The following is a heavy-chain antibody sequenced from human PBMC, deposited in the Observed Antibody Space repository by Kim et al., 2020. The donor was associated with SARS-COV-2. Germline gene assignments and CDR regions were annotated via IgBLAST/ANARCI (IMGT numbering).Heavy chain of an antibody. CDR1: GFTFSSYW. V-gene: IGHV3-7*01. Sequence: GGSLRLSCAASGFTFSSYWMSWVRQAPGKGLEWVANIKQDGSEKYYVDSVKGRFTISRDNAKNSLYLQMNSLRAEDTAVYYCASLRGGPYDILTGFGNMAFDIWGQGTMVTVSS. J-gene: IGHJ3*02. CDR2: IKQDGSEK. D-gene: IGHD3-9*01. CDR3: ASLRGGPYDILTGFGNMAFDI.